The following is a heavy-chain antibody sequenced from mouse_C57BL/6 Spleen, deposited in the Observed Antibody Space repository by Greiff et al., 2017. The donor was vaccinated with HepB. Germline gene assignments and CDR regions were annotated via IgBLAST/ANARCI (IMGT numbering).Heavy chain of an antibody. D-gene: IGHD2-4*01. CDR3: ANDYPYAMDY. CDR2: IYPGSGNT. Sequence: LQESGAELVRPGASVKLSCKASGYTFTDYYINWVKQRPGQGLEWIARIYPGSGNTYYNEKFKGKATLTAEKSSSTAYMQLSSLTSEDSAVYFCANDYPYAMDYWGQGTSVTVSS. J-gene: IGHJ4*01. V-gene: IGHV1-76*01. CDR1: GYTFTDYY.